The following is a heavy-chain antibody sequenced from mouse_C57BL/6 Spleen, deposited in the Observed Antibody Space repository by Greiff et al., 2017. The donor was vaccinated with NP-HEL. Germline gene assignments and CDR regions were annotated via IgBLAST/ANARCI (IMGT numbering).Heavy chain of an antibody. Sequence: QVQLKQSGAELVKPGASVKLSCKASGYTFTSYWMHWVKQRPGQGLEWIGMIHPNSGSTNYNEKFKSKATLTVDKSSSTAYMQLSSLTSEDSAVYYCARGYDGYPAWFAYWGQGTLVTVSA. D-gene: IGHD2-3*01. CDR2: IHPNSGST. V-gene: IGHV1-64*01. CDR3: ARGYDGYPAWFAY. CDR1: GYTFTSYW. J-gene: IGHJ3*01.